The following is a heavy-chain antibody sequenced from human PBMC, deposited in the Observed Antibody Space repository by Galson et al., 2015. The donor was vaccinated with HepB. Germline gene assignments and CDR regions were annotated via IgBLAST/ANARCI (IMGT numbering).Heavy chain of an antibody. CDR2: IDWDDDK. J-gene: IGHJ1*01. CDR1: GFSLSTSGMC. CDR3: ARTISYGDYGYFQH. V-gene: IGHV2-70*11. Sequence: PALVKPTQTLTLTCTFSGFSLSTSGMCVSWIRQPPGKALEWLARIDWDDDKYYSTSLKTRLTISKDTSKNQVVLTMTNMDPVDTATYYCARTISYGDYGYFQHWGQGTLVTVSS. D-gene: IGHD4-17*01.